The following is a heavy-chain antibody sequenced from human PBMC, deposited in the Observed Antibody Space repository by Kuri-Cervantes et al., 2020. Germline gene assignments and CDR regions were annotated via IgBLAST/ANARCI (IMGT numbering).Heavy chain of an antibody. CDR1: GFTVSSNY. CDR2: IYSGGST. CDR3: AKDLGRVRRVDYYYYGIDV. V-gene: IGHV3-53*01. D-gene: IGHD3-10*01. J-gene: IGHJ6*02. Sequence: GVSLKISCAASGFTVSSNYMSWVRQAPGKGLEWVSVIYSGGSTYYADSVKGRFTISRDNAKNSLYLQMNSLRAEDTAVYYCAKDLGRVRRVDYYYYGIDVWGQGTTVTVSS.